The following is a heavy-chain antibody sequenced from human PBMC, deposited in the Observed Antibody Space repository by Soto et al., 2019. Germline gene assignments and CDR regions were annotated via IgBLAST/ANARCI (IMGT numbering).Heavy chain of an antibody. Sequence: QVQLQESGPGLVKPSETLSLTCTVSGGSISSYYWSWLRQPPGKGLEWIGYIYYSGSTNYNPSLKSRVTISVDTSKNQCTLQLSSVPAADTAVYYCARRYGASFDYWGKGTLVTVSS. CDR2: IYYSGST. J-gene: IGHJ4*02. V-gene: IGHV4-59*01. CDR3: ARRYGASFDY. D-gene: IGHD4-17*01. CDR1: GGSISSYY.